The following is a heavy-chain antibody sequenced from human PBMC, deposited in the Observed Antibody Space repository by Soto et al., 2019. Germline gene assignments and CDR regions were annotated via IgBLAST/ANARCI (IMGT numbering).Heavy chain of an antibody. V-gene: IGHV1-18*01. CDR2: TSAYNGNT. CDR1: GYTFTSYG. Sequence: GASVKVSCKASGYTFTSYGISWVRQAPGQGLDWMGWTSAYNGNTKYAQDLQGRVTMTTDTSTSTAYMELRSLRSDDTAVYYCARFSGGSYNTYYFYYGMDVWGQGTTVTVS. CDR3: ARFSGGSYNTYYFYYGMDV. D-gene: IGHD2-15*01. J-gene: IGHJ6*02.